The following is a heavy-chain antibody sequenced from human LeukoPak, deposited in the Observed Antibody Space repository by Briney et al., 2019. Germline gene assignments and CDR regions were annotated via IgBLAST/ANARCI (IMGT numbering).Heavy chain of an antibody. CDR3: AKDRAFGQFLWGNDY. J-gene: IGHJ4*02. CDR1: GFTFNIYA. V-gene: IGHV3-23*01. D-gene: IGHD3-10*01. CDR2: ITGSGGNT. Sequence: PGGSLRLSCAASGFTFNIYAMSWVRQAPGKGLEWVSVITGSGGNTFYADSVKGRFTISRDNSKNTLYLQMNSLRAEDTALYYCAKDRAFGQFLWGNDYWGQGTLVTVSS.